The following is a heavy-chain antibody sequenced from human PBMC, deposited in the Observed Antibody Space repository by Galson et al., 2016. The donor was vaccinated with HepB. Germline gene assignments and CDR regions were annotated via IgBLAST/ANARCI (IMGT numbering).Heavy chain of an antibody. D-gene: IGHD1-1*01. CDR3: VTGNQNYFDY. Sequence: SLRLSCAASGFNLNTYGIHWVHQAPGMGLNWVAFISYDGSDEIYADSVKGRYTISRDNSKNTVYLQLNSLRPEDTATYYCVTGNQNYFDYWGQGALVTVSS. CDR1: GFNLNTYG. CDR2: ISYDGSDE. V-gene: IGHV3-30*12. J-gene: IGHJ4*02.